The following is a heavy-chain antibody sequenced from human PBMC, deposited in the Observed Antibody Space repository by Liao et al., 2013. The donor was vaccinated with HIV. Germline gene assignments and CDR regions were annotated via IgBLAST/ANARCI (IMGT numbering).Heavy chain of an antibody. V-gene: IGHV4-61*02. J-gene: IGHJ4*02. Sequence: QVQLQESGPGLVKPSQTLSLTCTVSGGSIGSGSFFWSWIRQPAGKGLEWIGRIYAAETTKYNPSLKSRVSISADTTNNQFSLRLTSVTAADTAVYYCAREFLTGDFDYWGQGSLVTVS. CDR3: AREFLTGDFDY. CDR2: IYAAETT. D-gene: IGHD7-27*01. CDR1: GGSIGSGSFF.